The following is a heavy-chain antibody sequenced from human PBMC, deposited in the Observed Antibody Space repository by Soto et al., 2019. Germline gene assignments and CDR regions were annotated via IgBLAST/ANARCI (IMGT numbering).Heavy chain of an antibody. CDR1: GGSVSSGSHY. J-gene: IGHJ6*02. CDR2: NQSNGGT. CDR3: AREDFYNGLDV. V-gene: IGHV4-61*01. Sequence: PSETLSLTCTVSGGSVSSGSHYWSWIRQPPGKGLEWIGYNQSNGGTKYSPSLKSRANISVDTSQIQISLKMRSVTAADTAVYYCAREDFYNGLDVWGLGTTVTVSS.